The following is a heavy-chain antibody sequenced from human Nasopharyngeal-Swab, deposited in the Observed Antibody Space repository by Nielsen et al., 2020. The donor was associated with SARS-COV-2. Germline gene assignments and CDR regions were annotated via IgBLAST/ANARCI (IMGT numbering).Heavy chain of an antibody. Sequence: GGSLRLSCKGSGSSFTSYWIGWVRQMPGKGLEWMGIIYPGDSDTRYSPSFQGQVTISADKSISTAYLQWSSLKASDTAMYYCAGLATVTTNYYYYGMDVWGQGTTVTVSS. D-gene: IGHD4-11*01. CDR2: IYPGDSDT. CDR3: AGLATVTTNYYYYGMDV. J-gene: IGHJ6*02. V-gene: IGHV5-51*01. CDR1: GSSFTSYW.